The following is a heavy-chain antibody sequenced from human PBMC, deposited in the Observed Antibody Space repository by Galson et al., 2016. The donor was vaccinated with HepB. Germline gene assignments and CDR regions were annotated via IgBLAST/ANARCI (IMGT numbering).Heavy chain of an antibody. J-gene: IGHJ6*02. CDR1: GFSLSSYW. Sequence: SLRLSCAASGFSLSSYWMSWVRQAPGRGLEWVANIKHDGSEKYYVDSVKGRFTISRDDAKNSAYLQMNSLRAEDTALYYCARGGRKLWDGMDVWGQGTTVTVAS. CDR3: ARGGRKLWDGMDV. V-gene: IGHV3-7*01. D-gene: IGHD2/OR15-2a*01. CDR2: IKHDGSEK.